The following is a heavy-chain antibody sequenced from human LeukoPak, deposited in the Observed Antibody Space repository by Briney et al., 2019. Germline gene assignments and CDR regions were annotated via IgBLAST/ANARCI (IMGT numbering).Heavy chain of an antibody. CDR1: GGSISSSSYY. CDR3: ARHHRVYGSGSYYPDY. CDR2: IYYSGST. Sequence: PSETLSLTCTVSGGSISSSSYYWGWIRQPPGKGLEWIGSIYYSGSTYYNPSLKSRVTISVDTSKNQFSLKLSSVTAADTAVYYCARHHRVYGSGSYYPDYWGQGTLVTVSS. D-gene: IGHD3-10*01. V-gene: IGHV4-39*01. J-gene: IGHJ4*02.